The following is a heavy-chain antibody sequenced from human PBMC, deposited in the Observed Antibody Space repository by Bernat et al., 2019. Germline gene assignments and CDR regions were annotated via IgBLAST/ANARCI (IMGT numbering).Heavy chain of an antibody. V-gene: IGHV3-33*08. CDR2: IWYDGSNK. CDR1: GFTVSSNY. CDR3: ARDGWEYSSSTDYYYMDV. Sequence: VQLVESGGGLVQPGGSLRLSCAASGFTVSSNYMSWVRQAPGKGLEWVAVIWYDGSNKYYADSVKGRFTISRDNSKNTLYLQMNSLRAEDTAVYYCARDGWEYSSSTDYYYMDVWGKGTTVTVSS. J-gene: IGHJ6*03. D-gene: IGHD6-6*01.